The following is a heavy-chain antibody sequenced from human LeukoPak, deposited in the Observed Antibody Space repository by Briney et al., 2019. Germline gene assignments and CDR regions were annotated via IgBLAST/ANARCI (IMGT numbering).Heavy chain of an antibody. CDR3: AKDSSGYYHAWYYFDY. J-gene: IGHJ4*02. CDR1: GFSFSSYA. Sequence: PGGSLRLSCAASGFSFSSYAMSWVRQAPGKGLEWVSTISGTGVSTYYAHSVKGRFTISRDNSKNTVYLQVDSLRAEDTALYYCAKDSSGYYHAWYYFDYWGQGSLVTVSS. CDR2: ISGTGVST. V-gene: IGHV3-23*01. D-gene: IGHD3-22*01.